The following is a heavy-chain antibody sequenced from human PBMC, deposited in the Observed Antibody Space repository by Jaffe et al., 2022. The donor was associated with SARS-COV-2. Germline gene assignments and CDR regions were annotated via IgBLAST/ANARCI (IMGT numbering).Heavy chain of an antibody. CDR1: GFTFSSYD. J-gene: IGHJ6*03. D-gene: IGHD3-22*01. CDR3: ARVSSSGSRSPYYMDV. V-gene: IGHV3-13*01. CDR2: IGTAGDT. Sequence: EVQLVESGGGLVQPGGSLRLSCAASGFTFSSYDMHWVRQATGKGLEWVSAIGTAGDTYYPGSVKGRFTISRENAKNSLYLQMNSLRAGDTAVYYCARVSSSGSRSPYYMDVWGKGTTVTVSS.